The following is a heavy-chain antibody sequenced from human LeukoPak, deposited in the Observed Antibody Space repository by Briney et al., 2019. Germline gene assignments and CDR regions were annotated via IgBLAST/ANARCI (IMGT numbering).Heavy chain of an antibody. V-gene: IGHV1-2*06. CDR1: GYTFTSYD. Sequence: GASVKVSCTASGYTFTSYDINWVRQAPGQGLEWMGRINPNSGGTNYAQKFQGRVTMTRDTSIRTAYMELSRLRSDDTAVYYCARVVDTAMVVGMDVWGQGTTVTVSS. D-gene: IGHD5-18*01. CDR3: ARVVDTAMVVGMDV. J-gene: IGHJ6*02. CDR2: INPNSGGT.